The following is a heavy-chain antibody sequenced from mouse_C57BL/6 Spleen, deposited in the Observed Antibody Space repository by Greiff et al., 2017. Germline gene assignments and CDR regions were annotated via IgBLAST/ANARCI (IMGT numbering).Heavy chain of an antibody. Sequence: QVQLQQPGAELVRPGSSVKLSCKASGYTFTSYWMHWVKQRPIQGLEWIGNIDPSDSETHYNQKFKDKDTLTVDKSSSTAYMQLSSLTSEDSAVYYCASYDYDGWFAYWGQGTLVTVSA. CDR1: GYTFTSYW. CDR2: IDPSDSET. J-gene: IGHJ3*01. V-gene: IGHV1-52*01. D-gene: IGHD2-4*01. CDR3: ASYDYDGWFAY.